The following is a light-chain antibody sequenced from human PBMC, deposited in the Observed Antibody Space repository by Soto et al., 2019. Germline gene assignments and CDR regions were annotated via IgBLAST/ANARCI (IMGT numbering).Light chain of an antibody. CDR1: QSVLYTSNNKNY. CDR2: WAS. CDR3: QQYYSTPFT. J-gene: IGKJ3*01. Sequence: DSLMTQSPASLAVSLGERATINCKSSQSVLYTSNNKNYLAWYQQKPGQPPKLLIYWASTRESGVPDRFSGSGSGTDFTLTISSLQAEDVAVYYCQQYYSTPFTFGPGTKVDIK. V-gene: IGKV4-1*01.